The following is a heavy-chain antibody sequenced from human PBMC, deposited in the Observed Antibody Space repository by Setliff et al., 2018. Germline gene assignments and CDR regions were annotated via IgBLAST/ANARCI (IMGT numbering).Heavy chain of an antibody. J-gene: IGHJ4*02. D-gene: IGHD3-9*01. CDR3: ARAPRYFDPTGSYFDY. V-gene: IGHV4-59*11. CDR2: IRDSGSA. Sequence: PSETLSLTCTVFGGFSSRHYWSWIRQSPEKGLEWIGYIRDSGSASYNPSLRSRVTISVDTSKNQFSLKLNSVTAADTAVYYCARAPRYFDPTGSYFDYWGQGTLVTVSS. CDR1: GGFSSRHY.